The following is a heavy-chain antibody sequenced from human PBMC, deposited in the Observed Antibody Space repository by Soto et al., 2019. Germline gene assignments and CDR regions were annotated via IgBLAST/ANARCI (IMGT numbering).Heavy chain of an antibody. V-gene: IGHV4-39*01. D-gene: IGHD3-16*01. Sequence: QLQLQESGPRLVKPSETLSLTCSASGGSISSSGHYWGRIRQPPGKGLEWIGSLYFSGASYYNPSLTTRVTISADTSKNQFFLKLTSVTAADTAVYFCARLRLGGNYESWGQGTLVTVSS. CDR2: LYFSGAS. CDR3: ARLRLGGNYES. CDR1: GGSISSSGHY. J-gene: IGHJ4*02.